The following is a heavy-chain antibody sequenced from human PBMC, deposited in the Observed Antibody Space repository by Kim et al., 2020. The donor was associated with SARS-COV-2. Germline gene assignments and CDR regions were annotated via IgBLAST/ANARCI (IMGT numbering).Heavy chain of an antibody. D-gene: IGHD3-10*01. CDR1: GFTASSHY. CDR2: LYSRSNT. V-gene: IGHV3-53*01. Sequence: GGSLRLSCAASGFTASSHYMTWVRQAPGQGLEWVSILYSRSNTHYADSVRGRFTISRDDSKNTVDLQMSSLRVEDTAVYYCARVRVTKKQSLARGVIHTFDIWGQGKMVTVSS. J-gene: IGHJ3*02. CDR3: ARVRVTKKQSLARGVIHTFDI.